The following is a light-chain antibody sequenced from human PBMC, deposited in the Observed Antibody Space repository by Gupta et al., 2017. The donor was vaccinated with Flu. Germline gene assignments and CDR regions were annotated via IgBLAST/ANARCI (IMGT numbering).Light chain of an antibody. J-gene: IGKJ1*01. CDR1: QSVRSN. V-gene: IGKV3-15*01. Sequence: EIVMTQSPATLSVYPGERATLSCRASQSVRSNLAWYHQKPGQAPRLLIYGASTRATGIPARFSGSGSGTDFTLTISSLQSEDFAVYYCQHYNNWPPWTFGQGTKVEIK. CDR3: QHYNNWPPWT. CDR2: GAS.